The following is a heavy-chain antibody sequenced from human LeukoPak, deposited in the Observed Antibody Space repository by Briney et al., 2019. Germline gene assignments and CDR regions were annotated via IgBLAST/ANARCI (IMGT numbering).Heavy chain of an antibody. CDR3: ARDRPSHLYYYYYGMDV. Sequence: VASVKVSCKASGYTFTSYGISWVRQAPGQGLEWMGWISAYNGNTNYAQKLQGRVTMTTDTSTSTAYMELGSLRSDDTAVYYCARDRPSHLYYYYYGMDVWGQGTTVTVSS. J-gene: IGHJ6*02. V-gene: IGHV1-18*01. CDR1: GYTFTSYG. CDR2: ISAYNGNT.